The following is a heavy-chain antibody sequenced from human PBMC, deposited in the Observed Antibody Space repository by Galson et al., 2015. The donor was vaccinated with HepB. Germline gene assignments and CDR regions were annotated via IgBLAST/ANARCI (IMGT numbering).Heavy chain of an antibody. D-gene: IGHD6-19*01. V-gene: IGHV1-2*06. CDR1: GYTFIGYF. Sequence: SVKVSCKASGYTFIGYFIHWVRQAPGQGLEWLGRINPNSGGTNYAQKFQGRVTMTRDTFITTAYMELSSLRSDDTAVYYCARQGSGWVDYWGQGTLVTVSS. J-gene: IGHJ4*02. CDR2: INPNSGGT. CDR3: ARQGSGWVDY.